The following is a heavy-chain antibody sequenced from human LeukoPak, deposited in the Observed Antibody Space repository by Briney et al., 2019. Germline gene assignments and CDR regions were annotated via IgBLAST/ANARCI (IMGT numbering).Heavy chain of an antibody. CDR2: ISWNSGSI. D-gene: IGHD3-22*01. V-gene: IGHV3-9*01. CDR1: GFTFDDYA. Sequence: GRSLRLSCAASGFTFDDYAMHWVRQAPGKGLEWVSGISWNSGSIGYADSVKGRFTISRDNAKNSLYLQMNSLRAEDTALYYCAKSYDSSGYFRFDYWGQGTLVTVSS. CDR3: AKSYDSSGYFRFDY. J-gene: IGHJ4*02.